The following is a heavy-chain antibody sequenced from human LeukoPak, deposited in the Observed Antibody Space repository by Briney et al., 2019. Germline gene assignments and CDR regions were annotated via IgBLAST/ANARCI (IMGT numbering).Heavy chain of an antibody. V-gene: IGHV4-59*01. CDR2: IYYSGST. Sequence: SETLSLTCAVYGGSFSGYYWSWIRQPPGKGLEWIGYIYYSGSTNYNPSLKSRVTISVDTSKNQFSLKLSSVTAADTAVYYCARVYYDSSDHDAFDIWGQGTMVTVSS. CDR3: ARVYYDSSDHDAFDI. CDR1: GGSFSGYY. D-gene: IGHD3-22*01. J-gene: IGHJ3*02.